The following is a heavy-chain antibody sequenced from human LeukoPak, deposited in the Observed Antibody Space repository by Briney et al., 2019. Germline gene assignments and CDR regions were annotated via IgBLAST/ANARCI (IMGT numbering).Heavy chain of an antibody. Sequence: ASAKVSCKASGYTFTSYYMHWVRQAPGQGLEWMGIINPSGGSTSYAQKFQGRVTMTRDTSTSTVYMELSSPRSEDTAVYYCARFCSGGSCYRDAPDYYYYGMDVWGQGTTVTVSS. J-gene: IGHJ6*02. D-gene: IGHD2-15*01. V-gene: IGHV1-46*01. CDR1: GYTFTSYY. CDR3: ARFCSGGSCYRDAPDYYYYGMDV. CDR2: INPSGGST.